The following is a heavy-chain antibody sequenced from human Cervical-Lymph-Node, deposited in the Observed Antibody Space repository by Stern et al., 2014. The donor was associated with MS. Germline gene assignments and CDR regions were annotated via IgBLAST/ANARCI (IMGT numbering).Heavy chain of an antibody. V-gene: IGHV3-66*01. CDR1: GFTVTDNY. Sequence: VQLVESGGNLVQPGGSRRLSCAGSGFTVTDNYMSWVRQAPGKGLEWVSVIYSGGDTYYADSVKGRFTISRDKSKNTLYLQMNSLTEEDTAVYYCVRGTDMDVWGQGTTVTVSS. CDR3: VRGTDMDV. J-gene: IGHJ6*02. CDR2: IYSGGDT.